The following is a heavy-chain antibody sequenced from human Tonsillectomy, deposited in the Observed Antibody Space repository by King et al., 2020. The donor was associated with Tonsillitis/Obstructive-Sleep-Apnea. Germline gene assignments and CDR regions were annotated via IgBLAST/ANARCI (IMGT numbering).Heavy chain of an antibody. CDR2: VYTSGTI. Sequence: VQLQESGPGLVKPSETLSLTCSVSGGSISTYYWSWIRQPAGKGLAWIGRVYTSGTINYNPSLKSRVTMSVDTSKNKFSLRLTSVTAADTAVYYCARTAYVDFLFDYWGQGTLVTVSS. CDR3: ARTAYVDFLFDY. D-gene: IGHD4-17*01. J-gene: IGHJ4*02. V-gene: IGHV4-4*07. CDR1: GGSISTYY.